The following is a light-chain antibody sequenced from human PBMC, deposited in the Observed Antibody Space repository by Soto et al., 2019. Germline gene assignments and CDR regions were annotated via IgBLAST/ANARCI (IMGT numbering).Light chain of an antibody. Sequence: EIVLTQAPGTLSLSPGERATLSCRASQSVPSRYLAWYQQKPGQAPRLLIYVASSRATGIPDRFSGSGSGTDFTLTISRLEPEDFAVYYCQQYGSSPGTFGQGTKVEIK. CDR2: VAS. CDR1: QSVPSRY. J-gene: IGKJ1*01. CDR3: QQYGSSPGT. V-gene: IGKV3-20*01.